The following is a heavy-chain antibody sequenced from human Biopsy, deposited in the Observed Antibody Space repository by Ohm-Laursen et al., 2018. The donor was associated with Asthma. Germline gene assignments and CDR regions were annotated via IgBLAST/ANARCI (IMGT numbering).Heavy chain of an antibody. D-gene: IGHD3-3*01. J-gene: IGHJ6*02. CDR2: ISYGGKT. V-gene: IGHV4-39*01. CDR3: ARRITIFGVVQKDHGMDA. CDR1: GGSMTPTSHY. Sequence: SDTLSLTCAVSGGSMTPTSHYWDWIRQAPGKGLEWIGYISYGGKTSYNPSLKNRVTILRDTSKNQFSLRLTSVTAADTAVYFCARRITIFGVVQKDHGMDAWGQGTTVIVSS.